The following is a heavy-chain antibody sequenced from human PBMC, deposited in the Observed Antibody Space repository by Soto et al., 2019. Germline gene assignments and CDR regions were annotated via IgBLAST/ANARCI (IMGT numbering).Heavy chain of an antibody. CDR1: GYTFSAFW. J-gene: IGHJ6*01. V-gene: IGHV5-10-1*01. D-gene: IGHD3-3*01. CDR3: AGLSTGFCSKTSSQHYFGMGL. CDR2: LDPRGSFS. Sequence: GESLEIACYASGYTFSAFWIKWVRQMSGKGLGWVATLDPRGSFSHFSMSFQGHVPILADKPHGPACLPWNTLETPDTAIFYCAGLSTGFCSKTSSQHYFGMGLWGQGTTVTVS.